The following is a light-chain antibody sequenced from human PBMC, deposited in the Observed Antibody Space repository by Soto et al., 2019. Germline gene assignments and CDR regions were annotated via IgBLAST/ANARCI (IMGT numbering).Light chain of an antibody. CDR1: QSISSY. CDR2: AAS. Sequence: DIQMTQSPSSLSASVGDRVTITCRASQSISSYLNWYQQKPGKAPKLLIYAASSLQSGVPSRFSSSGSGTDFTLPISSRQQEDFATYYCQQSYSPPPWTFGQGTKVEIK. CDR3: QQSYSPPPWT. J-gene: IGKJ1*01. V-gene: IGKV1-39*01.